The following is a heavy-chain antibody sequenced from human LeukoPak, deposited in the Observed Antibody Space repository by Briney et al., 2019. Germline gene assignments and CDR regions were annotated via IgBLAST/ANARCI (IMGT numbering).Heavy chain of an antibody. CDR1: GFTFSSYS. CDR2: ISSSSSTI. Sequence: GGSLRLSCAASGFTFSSYSMNWVRQTPEKGLEWVSYISSSSSTIYYADSVKGRFTISRDNAKNSLYLQMNSLRAEDTAVYYCARRPGLRWYPFDYWGQGTLVTVSS. D-gene: IGHD4-23*01. CDR3: ARRPGLRWYPFDY. V-gene: IGHV3-48*04. J-gene: IGHJ4*02.